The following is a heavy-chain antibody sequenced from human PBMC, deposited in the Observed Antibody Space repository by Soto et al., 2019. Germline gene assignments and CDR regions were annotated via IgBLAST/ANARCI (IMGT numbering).Heavy chain of an antibody. D-gene: IGHD4-17*01. J-gene: IGHJ5*02. Sequence: QVQLQESGPGLVKPSQTLSLTCTVSGGSISSGDYYWSWIRQPPGKGLEWIGYIYYSGSTYYNPSLKSRVTISVDTAKNQFSLKLSAVTAADTAVYYCARDRGGYGDTGALDPRGQGTLVTVSS. CDR1: GGSISSGDYY. CDR3: ARDRGGYGDTGALDP. CDR2: IYYSGST. V-gene: IGHV4-30-4*01.